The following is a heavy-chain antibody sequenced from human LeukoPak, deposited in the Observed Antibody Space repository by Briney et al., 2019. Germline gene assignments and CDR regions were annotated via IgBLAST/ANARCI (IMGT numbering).Heavy chain of an antibody. D-gene: IGHD1-26*01. CDR1: GFTFRSYW. CDR3: TREVSGSSYFDY. J-gene: IGHJ4*02. Sequence: GGSLRLSCAASGFTFRSYWMHWVRQAPGKGLVWVSRINFDGSSRSYADSVEGRFTISRDNAKNTLYLQMNSLRADDTAVYYCTREVSGSSYFDYWGQGTLVTVSS. CDR2: INFDGSSR. V-gene: IGHV3-74*01.